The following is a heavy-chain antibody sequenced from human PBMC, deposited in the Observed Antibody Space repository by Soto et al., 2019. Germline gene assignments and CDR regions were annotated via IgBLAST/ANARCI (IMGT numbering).Heavy chain of an antibody. V-gene: IGHV3-74*01. J-gene: IGHJ4*02. CDR1: GFTFSSYW. Sequence: EVQLVESGGGLVQPGGSLRLSCAASGFTFSSYWMHWVRQAPGKGLVWVSRINSDGSSTSYADPLKGRFTISRDNAKNTLYRQMNSLRAEDTAVYYCARDGGSCWSTDFDYWGQGTLVTVSS. D-gene: IGHD6-19*01. CDR2: INSDGSST. CDR3: ARDGGSCWSTDFDY.